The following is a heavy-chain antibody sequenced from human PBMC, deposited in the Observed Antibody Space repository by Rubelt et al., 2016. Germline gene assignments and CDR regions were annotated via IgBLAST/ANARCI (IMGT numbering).Heavy chain of an antibody. J-gene: IGHJ4*02. CDR3: ARGPSSSWYLVY. D-gene: IGHD6-13*01. CDR1: GGSISSYY. CDR2: IYYSGST. V-gene: IGHV4-59*01. Sequence: QLQLQESGPGLVKPSETLSLTCTVSGGSISSYYWSWIRQPPGRGLEWIGYIYYSGSTNYNPSLKSLVTISVYTAKNQCSRKLSSVTAADTAVYYCARGPSSSWYLVYWGQGTLVTVSS.